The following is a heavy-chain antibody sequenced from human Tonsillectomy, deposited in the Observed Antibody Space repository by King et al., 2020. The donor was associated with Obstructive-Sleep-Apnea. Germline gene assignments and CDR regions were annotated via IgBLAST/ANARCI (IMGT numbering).Heavy chain of an antibody. J-gene: IGHJ4*02. Sequence: VQLQESGPGLMKPSETLSLTCTVSGYSIRSGYYWGWIRQPPGKGLEWIASIYYSGSTFYNPSLQRRVTISLDTSQNQFSLKLSAVTAADTAVYYCARGGAYSYPVDHWGQGTLVTVSS. D-gene: IGHD5-18*01. CDR2: IYYSGST. V-gene: IGHV4-38-2*02. CDR1: GYSIRSGYY. CDR3: ARGGAYSYPVDH.